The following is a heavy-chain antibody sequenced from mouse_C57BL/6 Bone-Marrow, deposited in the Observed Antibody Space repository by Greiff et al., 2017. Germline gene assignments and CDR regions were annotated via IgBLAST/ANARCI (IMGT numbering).Heavy chain of an antibody. CDR3: ARGDWDYNRGNAMDY. D-gene: IGHD2-4*01. V-gene: IGHV1-81*01. J-gene: IGHJ4*01. Sequence: VQLQQSGAELARPGASVKLSCKASGYTFTSYGISWVKQRPGQGLEWIGEIYPRSGYTNYNEKFKGKATLTADKSSSTAYMELRSLTSEDSAVYVCARGDWDYNRGNAMDYWDRGNAIPVSS. CDR2: IYPRSGYT. CDR1: GYTFTSYG.